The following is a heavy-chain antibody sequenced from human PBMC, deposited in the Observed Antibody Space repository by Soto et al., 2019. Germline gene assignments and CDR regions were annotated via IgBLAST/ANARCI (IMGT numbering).Heavy chain of an antibody. CDR1: GFTFSSYG. Sequence: QVQLVESGGGVVQPGRSLKLSCAASGFTFSSYGMHWVRQAPGKGLEWVAVVSYDGKNEDLLDSLRGRFTISRDNSKNTLYLQMNRLRTEDTAIYFCAKTLHGSYYREPIEWWCRGTLVTVSS. CDR2: VSYDGKNE. J-gene: IGHJ4*02. CDR3: AKTLHGSYYREPIEW. V-gene: IGHV3-30*18. D-gene: IGHD3-10*01.